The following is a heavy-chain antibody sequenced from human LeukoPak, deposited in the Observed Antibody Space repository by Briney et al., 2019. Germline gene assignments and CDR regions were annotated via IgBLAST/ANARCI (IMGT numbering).Heavy chain of an antibody. CDR2: LSWNSGSI. V-gene: IGHV3-9*01. CDR1: GFPFEVCT. CDR3: AKGLVETTTFRDY. J-gene: IGHJ4*02. Sequence: GGSLRLSCAASGFPFEVCTMHCVRHAPGKGLVWVSSLSWNSGSITYAASVKGRFTISRDNAKNSLFLQMNSLRAEDTAVYYCAKGLVETTTFRDYWGQGTLVTVSS. D-gene: IGHD1-26*01.